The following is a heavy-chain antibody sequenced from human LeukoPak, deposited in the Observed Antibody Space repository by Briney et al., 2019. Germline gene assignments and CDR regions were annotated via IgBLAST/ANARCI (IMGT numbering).Heavy chain of an antibody. CDR3: ARAGCSSTSCYRYYYMDV. J-gene: IGHJ6*03. D-gene: IGHD2-2*01. CDR1: GGSISSGSYY. V-gene: IGHV4-61*02. CDR2: IYTSGST. Sequence: SSETLSLTCTVSGGSISSGSYYWSWIRQPAGKGLEWIGRIYTSGSTNYNPSLKSRVTMSVDTSKNQFSLKLSSVTAADTAVYYCARAGCSSTSCYRYYYMDVWGKGTTVTVSS.